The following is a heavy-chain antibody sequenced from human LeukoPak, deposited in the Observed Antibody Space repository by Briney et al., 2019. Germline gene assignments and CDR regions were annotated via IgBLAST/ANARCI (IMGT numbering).Heavy chain of an antibody. CDR2: INPNSGGT. D-gene: IGHD5-18*01. J-gene: IGHJ4*02. CDR1: GYTFTDYY. CDR3: ARGWERYSYGYPDY. Sequence: ASVKVSCKASGYTFTDYYMHWVRQAPGQGLEWMGWINPNSGGTNYAQKFQGRVTMTRDTSISTAYMELSRLRSDDTAVYYCARGWERYSYGYPDYWGQGTLVTVSS. V-gene: IGHV1-2*02.